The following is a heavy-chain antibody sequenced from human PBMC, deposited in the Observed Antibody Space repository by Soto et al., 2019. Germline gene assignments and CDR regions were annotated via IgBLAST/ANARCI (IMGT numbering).Heavy chain of an antibody. V-gene: IGHV4-31*03. J-gene: IGHJ4*02. D-gene: IGHD5-18*01. Sequence: QVQLQESGPGLVKPSQTLSLTCTVSGGSISSGGYYWSWIRQHPGKGLEWIGYIYYSGSTYYNPSLKSRVTISVDTSKNQFALKLSSVTAADTAVYYCARLDTAMVRLADYWGQGTLVTVSS. CDR3: ARLDTAMVRLADY. CDR1: GGSISSGGYY. CDR2: IYYSGST.